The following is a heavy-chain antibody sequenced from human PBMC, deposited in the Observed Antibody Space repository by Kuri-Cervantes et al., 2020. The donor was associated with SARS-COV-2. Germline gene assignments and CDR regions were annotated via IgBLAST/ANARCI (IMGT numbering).Heavy chain of an antibody. Sequence: GESLKISCAASGFTFSSYEMNWVRQAPGKGLEWVSYISSSGSTIYYADSVKGRFTISRDNAKNSLYLQMNSLRAEDTAVYYCARSPRYDFWSGYRDYWGQGTLVTVSS. CDR1: GFTFSSYE. V-gene: IGHV3-48*03. CDR2: ISSSGSTI. D-gene: IGHD3-3*01. J-gene: IGHJ4*02. CDR3: ARSPRYDFWSGYRDY.